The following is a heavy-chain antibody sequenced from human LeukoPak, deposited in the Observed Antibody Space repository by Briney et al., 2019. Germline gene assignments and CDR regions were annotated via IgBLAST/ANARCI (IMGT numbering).Heavy chain of an antibody. J-gene: IGHJ6*02. CDR1: GGTFSSYA. CDR2: IIPIFGTA. D-gene: IGHD2-2*03. Sequence: SVKVSCKASGGTFSSYAISWVRQAPGQGLEWMGGIIPIFGTANYAQKFQGRVTITADESTSTAYMELSSLRSEDTAVYYCARLDIVVVPAPVGSDYYGMDVWGQGTTVAVSS. V-gene: IGHV1-69*13. CDR3: ARLDIVVVPAPVGSDYYGMDV.